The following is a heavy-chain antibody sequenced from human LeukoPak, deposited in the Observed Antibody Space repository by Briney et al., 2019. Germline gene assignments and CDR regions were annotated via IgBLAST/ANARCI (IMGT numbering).Heavy chain of an antibody. D-gene: IGHD5-12*01. CDR3: ARGGGYENPYYYYMDV. CDR2: IYSGGST. V-gene: IGHV3-53*01. CDR1: GFTVSSNY. J-gene: IGHJ6*03. Sequence: GGSLRLSCAASGFTVSSNYMSWVRQAPGKGLEWVSVIYSGGSTYYADSVKGRFTISRDNSKNTLYLQMNSLRAEDTALYYCARGGGYENPYYYYMDVWGKGTTVTVSS.